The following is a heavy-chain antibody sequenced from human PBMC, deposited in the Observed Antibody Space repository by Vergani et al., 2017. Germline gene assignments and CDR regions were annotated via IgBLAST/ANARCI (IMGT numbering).Heavy chain of an antibody. J-gene: IGHJ5*02. V-gene: IGHV3-7*01. Sequence: QLVESGGGWVQPGGSLRLSCAASGFTFSSYWMSWVRQAPGKGLEWVANIKQDGSEKYYVDSVKGRFTISRDNAKNALYLQMNSLRAEDTAVYYCARDCSITMIWPPRSWFDPWGQGTLVTVSS. D-gene: IGHD3-22*01. CDR3: ARDCSITMIWPPRSWFDP. CDR2: IKQDGSEK. CDR1: GFTFSSYW.